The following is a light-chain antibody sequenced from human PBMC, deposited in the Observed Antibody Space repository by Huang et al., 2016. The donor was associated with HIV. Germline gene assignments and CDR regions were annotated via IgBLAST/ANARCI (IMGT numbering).Light chain of an antibody. CDR2: GAS. CDR1: LSVSTN. Sequence: ERVMTQSPATVSLSPGERATLSCRASLSVSTNLAWYQQRTGQAPRLLIYGASTRATGIQARVSGGGSGAEFTLTISSLQSEDFAVYYCQQYDNWPLTVGGGTKVQIK. V-gene: IGKV3-15*01. J-gene: IGKJ4*01. CDR3: QQYDNWPLT.